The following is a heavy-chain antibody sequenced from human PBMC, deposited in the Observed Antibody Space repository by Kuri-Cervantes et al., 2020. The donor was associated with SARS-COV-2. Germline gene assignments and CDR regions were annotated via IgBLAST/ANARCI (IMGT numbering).Heavy chain of an antibody. J-gene: IGHJ4*02. CDR1: GFTFSSYA. CDR2: ISGSGGNT. Sequence: GESLKISCAASGFTFSSYAMSWVRQAPGKGLEWVSTISGSGGNTYHADPVKGRFTISRDNSENTLYLQMNSLRAEDTAVYYCAKASPTAYSSGWYAHYWGQGTLVTVSS. V-gene: IGHV3-23*01. CDR3: AKASPTAYSSGWYAHY. D-gene: IGHD6-19*01.